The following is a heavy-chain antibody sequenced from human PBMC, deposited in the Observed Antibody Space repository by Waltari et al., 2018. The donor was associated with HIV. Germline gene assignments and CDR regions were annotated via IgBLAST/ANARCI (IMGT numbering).Heavy chain of an antibody. J-gene: IGHJ4*02. CDR3: ARVRLNPRGYFDN. Sequence: QVQLRESGPGLVKPSETLSLPCTVPGASFASGNFYWSWIRQQPAKGLEWLGYISYQGVTYNNPSLKNPISISADTSNNQFSLRLNSVTAADTAVYYCARVRLNPRGYFDNWGQGTQVTVSS. D-gene: IGHD3-16*01. V-gene: IGHV4-31*01. CDR2: ISYQGVT. CDR1: GASFASGNFY.